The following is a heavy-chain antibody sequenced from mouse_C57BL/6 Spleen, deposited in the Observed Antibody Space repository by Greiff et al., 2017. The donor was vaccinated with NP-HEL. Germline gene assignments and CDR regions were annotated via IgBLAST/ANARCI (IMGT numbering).Heavy chain of an antibody. J-gene: IGHJ2*01. CDR1: GYAFSSYW. CDR2: IYPGDGDT. D-gene: IGHD2-3*01. V-gene: IGHV1-80*01. CDR3: ATYDDEYFDY. Sequence: QVQLKQSGAELVKPGASVKISCKASGYAFSSYWMNWVKQRPGKGLEWIGKIYPGDGDTNYTGQFKGKVTLTADKSSSTAYMQLSSLTSEDSAVYFCATYDDEYFDYGGQGTTLTVSS.